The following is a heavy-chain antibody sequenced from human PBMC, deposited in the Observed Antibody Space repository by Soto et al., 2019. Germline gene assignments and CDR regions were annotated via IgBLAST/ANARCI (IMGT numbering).Heavy chain of an antibody. CDR2: FDPEDGET. Sequence: ASVKVSCKVSGYTLTVLSMHWVRQAPGKGLEWMGGFDPEDGETIYAQKFQGRVTMTEDTSTDTAYMELSSLRSEDTAVYYCATSFFEWVLSYPYGMDVWGQGTMVTVSS. D-gene: IGHD3-3*02. CDR3: ATSFFEWVLSYPYGMDV. V-gene: IGHV1-24*01. CDR1: GYTLTVLS. J-gene: IGHJ6*02.